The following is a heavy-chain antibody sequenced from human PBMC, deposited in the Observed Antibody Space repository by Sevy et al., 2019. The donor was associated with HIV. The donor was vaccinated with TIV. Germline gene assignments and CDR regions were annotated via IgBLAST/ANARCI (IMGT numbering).Heavy chain of an antibody. Sequence: ASVKVSCKASGYTFTSYGISWVRQAPGQGLEWMGWISAYNGNTNYAQKLQGRVTMTTDTSTSTAYMELGSLRSDDTAVYYCARRGVYDFWSGYLGYYYYGMDVWGQGTTVTVSS. D-gene: IGHD3-3*01. CDR3: ARRGVYDFWSGYLGYYYYGMDV. J-gene: IGHJ6*02. CDR2: ISAYNGNT. V-gene: IGHV1-18*01. CDR1: GYTFTSYG.